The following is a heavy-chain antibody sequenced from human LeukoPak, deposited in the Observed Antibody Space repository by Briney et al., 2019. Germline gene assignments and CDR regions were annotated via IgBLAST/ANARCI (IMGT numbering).Heavy chain of an antibody. CDR2: ISYDGSNK. CDR3: AKDGRNNFDY. V-gene: IGHV3-30-3*01. Sequence: GRSLRLSCAASGFIFRSYAMHWVRQAPGKGLEWVAVISYDGSNKYSADSLEGRFTISRDNAKNSLYLQMNSLRAEDTALYYCAKDGRNNFDYWGLGTLVSVSS. CDR1: GFIFRSYA. J-gene: IGHJ4*02. D-gene: IGHD1-14*01.